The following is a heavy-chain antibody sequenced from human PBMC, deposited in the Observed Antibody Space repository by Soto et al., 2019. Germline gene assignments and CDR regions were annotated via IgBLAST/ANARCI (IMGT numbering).Heavy chain of an antibody. CDR1: GYSFTSYW. Sequence: LKISCKGSGYSFTSYWIGWVRQMPGKGLEWMGIIYPGDSDTRYSPSFQGQATISADKSISTAYLQWSSLKASDTAMYYCARQLDYDILTGYYTDYYYGMDVWGQGTTVTVSS. V-gene: IGHV5-51*01. CDR3: ARQLDYDILTGYYTDYYYGMDV. J-gene: IGHJ6*02. D-gene: IGHD3-9*01. CDR2: IYPGDSDT.